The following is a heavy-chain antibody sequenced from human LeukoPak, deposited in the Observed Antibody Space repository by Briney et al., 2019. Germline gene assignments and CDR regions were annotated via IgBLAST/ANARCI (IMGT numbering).Heavy chain of an antibody. J-gene: IGHJ3*02. V-gene: IGHV5-51*01. Sequence: GESLKISCKASGYRFTSYWIGWVRQMPGKGLEWMGIIYPGDSDTRYSPSFQGQVTISADKSISTAYLQWSSLKASDTAMYYCARPEEHGDYVHDAFDIWGQGTMVTVST. CDR2: IYPGDSDT. D-gene: IGHD4-17*01. CDR3: ARPEEHGDYVHDAFDI. CDR1: GYRFTSYW.